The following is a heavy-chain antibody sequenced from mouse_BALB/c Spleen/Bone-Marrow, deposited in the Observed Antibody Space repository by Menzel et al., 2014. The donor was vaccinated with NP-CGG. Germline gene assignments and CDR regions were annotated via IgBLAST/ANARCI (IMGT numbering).Heavy chain of an antibody. V-gene: IGHV1S81*02. CDR1: GYTFTSYY. Sequence: VQLHQSGAELVKPGASVKLYCKASGYTFTSYYMYWVKQRPGKGLEWIGEINPSNGGTNFNEKFKSKATLTVDKSSSTAYMQLSSLTSEDSAVYYCTRSTMITYFDYWGQGTTLTVSS. CDR3: TRSTMITYFDY. D-gene: IGHD2-4*01. CDR2: INPSNGGT. J-gene: IGHJ2*01.